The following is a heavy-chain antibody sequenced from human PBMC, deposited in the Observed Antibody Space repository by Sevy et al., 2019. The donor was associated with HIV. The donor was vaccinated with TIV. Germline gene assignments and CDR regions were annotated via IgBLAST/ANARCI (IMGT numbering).Heavy chain of an antibody. CDR1: GFTFSDYA. D-gene: IGHD6-6*01. J-gene: IGHJ4*02. V-gene: IGHV3-30*04. Sequence: GGYLRLSCAASGFTFSDYAIHWVRQAPGKGLEWVAVISYHGRNQFYADSVRGRFTISRDDSKNRVYLQMNSLRPDLKAVYYCARKQFVLPFDYWGQGTLVTVSS. CDR3: ARKQFVLPFDY. CDR2: ISYHGRNQ.